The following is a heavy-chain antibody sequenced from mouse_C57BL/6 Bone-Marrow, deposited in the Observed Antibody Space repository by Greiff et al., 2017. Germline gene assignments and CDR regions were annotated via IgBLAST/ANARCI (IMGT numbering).Heavy chain of an antibody. D-gene: IGHD2-4*01. CDR2: ISSGGSYT. V-gene: IGHV5-6*01. CDR3: ARITTRVYYAMDY. CDR1: GFTFSSYG. Sequence: EVNLVESGGDLVKPGGSLKLSCAASGFTFSSYGMSWVRQTPDKRLEWVATISSGGSYTYYPDSVKGRFTISRDNAKNTLYLQMSSLKSEDTAMYYCARITTRVYYAMDYWGQGTSVTVAS. J-gene: IGHJ4*01.